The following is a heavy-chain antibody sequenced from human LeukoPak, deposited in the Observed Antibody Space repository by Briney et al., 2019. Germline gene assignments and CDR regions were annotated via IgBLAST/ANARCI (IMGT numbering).Heavy chain of an antibody. CDR2: IYYSGST. CDR1: GGSISSSIYY. D-gene: IGHD2-2*01. V-gene: IGHV4-39*01. CDR3: ARLADCSSTSCYDH. J-gene: IGHJ4*02. Sequence: SETLSLTCTVSGGSISSSIYYWGWIRQPPGQGLEWIGSIYYSGSTYYNPSLKSRVTISVDTSKNQFSLKLKSVTAADMAVYYCARLADCSSTSCYDHWGQGTLVPSPQ.